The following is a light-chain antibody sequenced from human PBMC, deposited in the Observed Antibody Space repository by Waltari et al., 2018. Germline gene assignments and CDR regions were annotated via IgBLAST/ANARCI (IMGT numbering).Light chain of an antibody. Sequence: EIVLTQSPGTLSLSPGERATLPCRASQSIGRYLARYQQKPDQAPRLLIYGASSRATGIPDRFSGSGSGTDFSLTISRLEPEDFAVYYCQNHERLPATFGQGTKVEIK. J-gene: IGKJ1*01. V-gene: IGKV3-20*01. CDR3: QNHERLPAT. CDR2: GAS. CDR1: QSIGRY.